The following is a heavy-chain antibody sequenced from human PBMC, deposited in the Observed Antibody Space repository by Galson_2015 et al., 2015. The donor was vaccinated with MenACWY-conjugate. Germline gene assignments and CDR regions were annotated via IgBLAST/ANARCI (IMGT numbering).Heavy chain of an antibody. V-gene: IGHV4-59*01. CDR3: ARDSYSSGWYRSYDI. Sequence: ETLSLTCTVSGGSISNYYWSWIRQPPGKGLEWIGYIYYSGSTNYNPSLKSRVTISVDTSKNQFSLKLSSVTAADTAVYYCARDSYSSGWYRSYDIWGQGTMVTVSS. CDR1: GGSISNYY. CDR2: IYYSGST. D-gene: IGHD6-19*01. J-gene: IGHJ3*02.